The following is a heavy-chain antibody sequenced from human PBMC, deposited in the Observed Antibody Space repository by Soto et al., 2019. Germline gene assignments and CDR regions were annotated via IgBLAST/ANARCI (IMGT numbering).Heavy chain of an antibody. CDR3: ARGLGIAAAGTRTFDY. D-gene: IGHD6-13*01. CDR2: IKQDGSEK. Sequence: GGSLRLSCAASGFTFSSYWMSWVRQAPGKGLEWVANIKQDGSEKYYVDSVKGRFTISRDNAKNSLYLQMNSLRAEDTAVYYCARGLGIAAAGTRTFDYWGQGTLVTVSS. CDR1: GFTFSSYW. J-gene: IGHJ4*02. V-gene: IGHV3-7*01.